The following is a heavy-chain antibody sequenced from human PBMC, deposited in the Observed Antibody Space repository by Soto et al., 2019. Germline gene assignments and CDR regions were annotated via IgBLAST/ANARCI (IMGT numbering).Heavy chain of an antibody. CDR1: GYSFTSYW. J-gene: IGHJ3*02. D-gene: IGHD3-16*02. Sequence: PGESLKISCKGSGYSFTSYWIGWVRQMPGKGLEWMGIIYPGDSDTRYSPSFQGQVTISADKSISTAYLQWSSLKASDTAMYYCATYLRLGELSLFVDAFAIWGQGTMVTVSS. CDR2: IYPGDSDT. CDR3: ATYLRLGELSLFVDAFAI. V-gene: IGHV5-51*01.